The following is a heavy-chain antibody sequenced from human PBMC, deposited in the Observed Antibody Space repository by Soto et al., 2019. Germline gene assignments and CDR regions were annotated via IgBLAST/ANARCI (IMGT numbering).Heavy chain of an antibody. J-gene: IGHJ4*02. CDR3: AHRPQFLGYCSGGSCYSIPVGNPLEGYYFDY. D-gene: IGHD2-15*01. Sequence: SGPTLVNPTHTLTLTCTFSGFSLSTSGVGVGWIRQPPGKALEWLALIYWNDDKRYSPSLKSRLTITKDTSKNQVVLTMTNMDPVDTATYYCAHRPQFLGYCSGGSCYSIPVGNPLEGYYFDYWGQGTLVTVSS. CDR2: IYWNDDK. V-gene: IGHV2-5*01. CDR1: GFSLSTSGVG.